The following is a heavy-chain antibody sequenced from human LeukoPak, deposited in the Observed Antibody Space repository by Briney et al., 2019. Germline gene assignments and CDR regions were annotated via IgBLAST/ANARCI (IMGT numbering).Heavy chain of an antibody. Sequence: GASVKVSCKASGYTFTSYDINWVRQATGQGLEWMGGIIPIFGTANYAQKFQGRVTITADKSTSTAYMELSSLRSEDTAVYYCARGSSWYFGEFDYWGQGTLVTVSS. J-gene: IGHJ4*02. D-gene: IGHD6-13*01. CDR3: ARGSSWYFGEFDY. CDR2: IIPIFGTA. CDR1: GYTFTSYD. V-gene: IGHV1-69*06.